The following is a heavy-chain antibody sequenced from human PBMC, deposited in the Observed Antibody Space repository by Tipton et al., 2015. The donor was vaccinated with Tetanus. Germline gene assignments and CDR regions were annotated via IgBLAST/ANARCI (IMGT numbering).Heavy chain of an antibody. J-gene: IGHJ5*02. V-gene: IGHV4-39*02. Sequence: TLSLTCTVSGGSISDKKYYWGWIRQPPGKGLEWIASIYFQGDSYYSPSLKSRVTIAVDTSQNLFSLRLTSVTAADTAVYYCAILPKHWLAPRGAPWGQGILVTVSS. CDR1: GGSISDKKYY. CDR2: IYFQGDS. D-gene: IGHD6-19*01. CDR3: AILPKHWLAPRGAP.